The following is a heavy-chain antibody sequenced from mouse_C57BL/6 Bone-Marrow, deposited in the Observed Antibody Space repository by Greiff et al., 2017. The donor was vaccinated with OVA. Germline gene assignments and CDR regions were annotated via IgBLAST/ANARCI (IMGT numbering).Heavy chain of an antibody. CDR3: ARDRGTHWYFDV. D-gene: IGHD3-1*01. CDR2: ISDGGSYT. Sequence: EVKLMESGGGLVKPGGSLKLSCAASGFTFSSYAMSWVRQTPEKRLEWVATISDGGSYTYYPDNVKGRFTISRDNAKNNLYLQMSHLKSEDTAMYYCARDRGTHWYFDVWGTGTTVTVSS. CDR1: GFTFSSYA. J-gene: IGHJ1*03. V-gene: IGHV5-4*01.